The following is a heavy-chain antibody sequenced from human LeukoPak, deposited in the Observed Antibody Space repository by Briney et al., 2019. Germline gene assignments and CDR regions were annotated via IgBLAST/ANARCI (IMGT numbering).Heavy chain of an antibody. CDR1: GYSINSGYC. D-gene: IGHD3-22*01. CDR3: ARVPHSVEGSMKAVFIHYFDY. V-gene: IGHV4-38-2*01. CDR2: IDHSGNT. Sequence: SETLSLTCAVSGYSINSGYCWGWIRQPPGKGLEWIGGIDHSGNTHYNPSLKNRVTISADTSKNEFSLKLSSVTATDTAVYYCARVPHSVEGSMKAVFIHYFDYWGQGSLVTVSS. J-gene: IGHJ4*02.